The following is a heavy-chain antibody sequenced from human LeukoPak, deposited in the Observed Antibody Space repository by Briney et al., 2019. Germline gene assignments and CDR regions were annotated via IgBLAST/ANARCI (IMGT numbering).Heavy chain of an antibody. J-gene: IGHJ4*02. CDR2: INHSGST. V-gene: IGHV4-34*01. D-gene: IGHD4-17*01. Sequence: SETLSLTCAVYGASFSGYFWSWIRQPPGKGLEWIGEINHSGSTNYNPSLKSRVTISVDTSKNQFSLELSSVTAADTAVYYCARHLRSGAVDYWGQGTLVTVSS. CDR1: GASFSGYF. CDR3: ARHLRSGAVDY.